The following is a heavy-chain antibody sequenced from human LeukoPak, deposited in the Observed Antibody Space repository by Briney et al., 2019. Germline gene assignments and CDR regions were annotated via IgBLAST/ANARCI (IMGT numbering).Heavy chain of an antibody. Sequence: ASVKVSCKASGYTFTGYYMHWVRQAPGQGLEWMGWINPNSGGTNYAQKFQGRVTMTRDTSISTAYMELSRLRSDDTAVYYCARNVRGVVVAAPDYWGQGTLVTVSS. CDR3: ARNVRGVVVAAPDY. CDR2: INPNSGGT. V-gene: IGHV1-2*02. CDR1: GYTFTGYY. D-gene: IGHD2-15*01. J-gene: IGHJ4*02.